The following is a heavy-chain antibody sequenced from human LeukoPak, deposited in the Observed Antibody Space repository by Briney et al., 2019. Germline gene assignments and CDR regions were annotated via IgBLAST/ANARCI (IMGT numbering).Heavy chain of an antibody. V-gene: IGHV1-69*06. Sequence: GASVKVSCKASGGTFSSYAISWVRQAPGQGLVWMGGIIPIFGTANYAQKFQGRVTITADKSTSTAYMELSSLRSEDTAVYYCARVHSPKYYYYMDVWGKGTTVTVSS. CDR1: GGTFSSYA. CDR2: IIPIFGTA. J-gene: IGHJ6*03. CDR3: ARVHSPKYYYYMDV.